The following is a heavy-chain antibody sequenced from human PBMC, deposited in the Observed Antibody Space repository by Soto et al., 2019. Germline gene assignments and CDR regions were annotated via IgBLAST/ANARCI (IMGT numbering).Heavy chain of an antibody. CDR1: GFTFSSYW. CDR3: AREFRGGCLDP. Sequence: GGSLRLSCAASGFTFSSYWMSWVRQAPGKGLEWVANIKQDGSEKYYVDSGKGRFTIARDNAKNSLYLQMNSLRAEDTAVYYCAREFRGGCLDPSGQGTLVTVSS. V-gene: IGHV3-7*01. CDR2: IKQDGSEK. J-gene: IGHJ5*02.